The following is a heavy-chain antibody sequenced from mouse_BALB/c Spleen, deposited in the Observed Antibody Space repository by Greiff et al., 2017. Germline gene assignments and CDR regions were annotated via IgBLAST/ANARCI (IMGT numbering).Heavy chain of an antibody. J-gene: IGHJ2*01. D-gene: IGHD1-1*02. CDR3: TRSRGYGHYLDY. Sequence: QVQLQQPGAELVRPGASVKLSCKASGYTFTSYWINWVKQRPGQGLEWIGNIYPSDSYTNYNQKFKDKATLTVDKSSSTAYMQLSSPTSEDSAVYYCTRSRGYGHYLDYWGQGTTLTVSS. V-gene: IGHV1-69*02. CDR1: GYTFTSYW. CDR2: IYPSDSYT.